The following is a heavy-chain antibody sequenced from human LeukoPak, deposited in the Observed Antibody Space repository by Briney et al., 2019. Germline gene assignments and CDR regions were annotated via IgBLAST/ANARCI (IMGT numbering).Heavy chain of an antibody. V-gene: IGHV4-38-2*02. CDR3: ARDGYRFGER. CDR1: GYSISSDYY. D-gene: IGHD3-10*01. J-gene: IGHJ4*02. CDR2: IYTSGST. Sequence: PSETLSLTCTVSGYSISSDYYWGWIRQPPGKGLEWIGRIYTSGSTNYNPSLKSRVTISVDTSKNQFSLKLSSVTAADTAVYYCARDGYRFGERWGQGTLVTVSS.